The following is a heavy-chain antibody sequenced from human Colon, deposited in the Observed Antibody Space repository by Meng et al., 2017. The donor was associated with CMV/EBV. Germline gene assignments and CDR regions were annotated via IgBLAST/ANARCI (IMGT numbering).Heavy chain of an antibody. J-gene: IGHJ4*02. Sequence: GESLKISCAVSGFTFSNFWMHWVRQGPGQGLVWLSRINNDGSTTTYADSVTSRFTMSRDNAKNTVYLQMNSLSAEDTGVYYCARAPPYSVSPPDYWGQGTLVTVSS. V-gene: IGHV3-74*01. CDR1: GFTFSNFW. CDR3: ARAPPYSVSPPDY. D-gene: IGHD1-26*01. CDR2: INNDGSTT.